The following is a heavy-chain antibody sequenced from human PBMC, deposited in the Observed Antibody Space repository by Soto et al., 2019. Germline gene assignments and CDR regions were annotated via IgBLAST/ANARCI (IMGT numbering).Heavy chain of an antibody. CDR3: ATRAGGGPPYYFDY. Sequence: EVQLVESGGGLVQPGGSLRLSCAASGFTFRSYWMSWVRRAPGKGLEWVANIKQDGSEKYYVDSVKGRFTISRDDAKNSLYLQMNSLRAEDTAVYYCATRAGGGPPYYFDYWGQGTLVTVSS. CDR2: IKQDGSEK. CDR1: GFTFRSYW. J-gene: IGHJ4*02. V-gene: IGHV3-7*01. D-gene: IGHD3-16*01.